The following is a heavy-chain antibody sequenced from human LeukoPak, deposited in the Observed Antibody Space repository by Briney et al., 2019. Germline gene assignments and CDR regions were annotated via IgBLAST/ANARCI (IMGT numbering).Heavy chain of an antibody. J-gene: IGHJ4*02. Sequence: KNSETLSLTCTVSGGSVSSGSYFWSWIRQPPEKGLEWIGYISYGGNTYYNPSLKSRVTISVDTSKNQFSLKLSSVTVADTAVYYCARDRKYGSESLRRLDYWGQGTLVTVSS. CDR1: GGSVSSGSYF. CDR2: ISYGGNT. CDR3: ARDRKYGSESLRRLDY. V-gene: IGHV4-30-4*01. D-gene: IGHD3-10*01.